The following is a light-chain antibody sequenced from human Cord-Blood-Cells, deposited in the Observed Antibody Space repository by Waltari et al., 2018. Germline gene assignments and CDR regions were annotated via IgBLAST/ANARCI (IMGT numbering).Light chain of an antibody. CDR2: EDN. J-gene: IGLJ3*02. CDR3: QSYDGSNTWV. CDR1: SGSIASNY. Sequence: NFMLTQPHPVSESPGKTVTISCTRSSGSIASNYVQWSQQRPGSSPTTVIYEDNQRPSGVPDRFSGSIDSSSNSASLTISGLKTEDEADYYCQSYDGSNTWVFGGGTKLTVL. V-gene: IGLV6-57*01.